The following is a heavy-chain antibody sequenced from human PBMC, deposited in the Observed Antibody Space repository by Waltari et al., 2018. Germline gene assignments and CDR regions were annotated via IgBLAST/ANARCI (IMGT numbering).Heavy chain of an antibody. Sequence: EVQLVESGGGLVQPGRSLRLSCAASGFTFDDYAMHWVRQAPGKGLEWVSGISWNSGSIGEADAVKGRLTISRDNAKNSLYLQMNSLRAEDTAVYYCARDQALCGGGILWGGGDCYYYYYGMDVWGQGTTVTVSS. D-gene: IGHD2-21*02. CDR1: GFTFDDYA. CDR3: ARDQALCGGGILWGGGDCYYYYYGMDV. J-gene: IGHJ6*02. V-gene: IGHV3-9*01. CDR2: ISWNSGSI.